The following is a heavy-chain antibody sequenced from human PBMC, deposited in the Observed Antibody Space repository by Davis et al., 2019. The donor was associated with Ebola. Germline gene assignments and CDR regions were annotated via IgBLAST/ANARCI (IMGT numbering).Heavy chain of an antibody. J-gene: IGHJ4*02. CDR2: INAGKGNT. D-gene: IGHD3-16*01. V-gene: IGHV1-3*01. CDR1: GYTFTSYA. Sequence: ASVKVSCKASGYTFTSYAMHWVRQAPGQRLEWMGWINAGKGNTKYSQKFQGRVTITRDTSASTAYMELSSLRSEDTAVYYCAREATFSVDYWGQGTLVSVSS. CDR3: AREATFSVDY.